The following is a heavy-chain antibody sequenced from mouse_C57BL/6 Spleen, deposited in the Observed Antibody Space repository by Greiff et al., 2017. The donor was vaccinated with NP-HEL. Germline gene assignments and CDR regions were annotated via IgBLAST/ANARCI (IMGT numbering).Heavy chain of an antibody. V-gene: IGHV1-69*01. Sequence: KESCKASGYTFTSYWMHWVKQRPGQGLEWIGEIDPSDSYTNYNQKFKGKSTLTVDKSSSTAYMQLSSLTSEDSAVYYCARSNSSGYWFAYWGQGTLVTVSA. D-gene: IGHD3-2*02. CDR1: GYTFTSYW. CDR2: IDPSDSYT. J-gene: IGHJ3*01. CDR3: ARSNSSGYWFAY.